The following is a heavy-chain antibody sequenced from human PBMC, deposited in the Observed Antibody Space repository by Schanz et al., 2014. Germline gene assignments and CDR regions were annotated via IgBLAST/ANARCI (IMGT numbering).Heavy chain of an antibody. Sequence: QVQLVQSGAEVKKPGASVKVSCKASGYTFTSYYMHWVRQAPGQGLEWMGIINPSGGSTSYAQKFQGRVTMTRDTSTSTVYMELGSLRFDDTAVYYCAREGTIIRGLTGWFDPWGQGTLVTVSS. CDR1: GYTFTSYY. CDR2: INPSGGST. J-gene: IGHJ5*02. D-gene: IGHD3-10*01. CDR3: AREGTIIRGLTGWFDP. V-gene: IGHV1-46*01.